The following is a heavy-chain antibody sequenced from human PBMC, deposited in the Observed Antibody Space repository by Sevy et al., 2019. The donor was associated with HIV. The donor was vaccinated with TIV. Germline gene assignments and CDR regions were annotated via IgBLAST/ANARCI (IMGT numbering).Heavy chain of an antibody. D-gene: IGHD2-8*01. CDR3: ARVAVEYCTNDCYHRFDH. Sequence: GGSLRLSCVASGFTFPIYSVVWVRRAPGKGLEWLTLISYDGNNRYYADSVKGRFTISRDNSNNILYLQMTSLRVDDTALYFCARVAVEYCTNDCYHRFDHWGLGTLVTVSS. CDR2: ISYDGNNR. CDR1: GFTFPIYS. J-gene: IGHJ4*02. V-gene: IGHV3-30*04.